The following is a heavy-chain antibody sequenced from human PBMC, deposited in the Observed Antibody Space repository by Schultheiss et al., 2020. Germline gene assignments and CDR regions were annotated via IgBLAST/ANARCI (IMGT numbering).Heavy chain of an antibody. CDR1: GDSISNYY. V-gene: IGHV4-59*08. D-gene: IGHD3-10*01. CDR3: ARRTYGSPFDL. CDR2: IYYSGST. J-gene: IGHJ2*01. Sequence: SQTLSLTCTVSGDSISNYYWSWIRQPPGKGLEWIGYIYYSGSTNYNPSLKSRVTISVDTSKNQFSLKLSSVTAADTAVYYCARRTYGSPFDLWGRGTLVTVSS.